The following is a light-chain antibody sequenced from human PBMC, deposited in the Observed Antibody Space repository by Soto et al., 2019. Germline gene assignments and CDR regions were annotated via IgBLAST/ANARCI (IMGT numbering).Light chain of an antibody. CDR1: QSVSSNY. CDR3: QQYSDSIT. J-gene: IGKJ5*01. Sequence: EIVLTQSPDILSLSPGESATLSCRASQSVSSNYLAWYQQKPGRAPRLLIYGASNRATGIPDRFSGSVSGTDFTLTISRLEPEDFAVFYCQQYSDSITFGQGTRLE. V-gene: IGKV3-20*01. CDR2: GAS.